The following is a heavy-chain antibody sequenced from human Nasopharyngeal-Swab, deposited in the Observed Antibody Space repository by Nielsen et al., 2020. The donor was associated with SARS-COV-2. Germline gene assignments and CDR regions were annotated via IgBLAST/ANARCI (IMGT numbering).Heavy chain of an antibody. CDR3: AKGDSAAGSSSDY. D-gene: IGHD6-13*01. Sequence: GESLKISCAASGFTFRIYAMSWVRQAPGKGLEWVSTISGSGSSTYYADSVKGRFTISRDNSKNTLYLQMNRLRAEDTAVYYCAKGDSAAGSSSDYWGQGTLVTVSS. CDR2: ISGSGSST. V-gene: IGHV3-23*01. CDR1: GFTFRIYA. J-gene: IGHJ4*02.